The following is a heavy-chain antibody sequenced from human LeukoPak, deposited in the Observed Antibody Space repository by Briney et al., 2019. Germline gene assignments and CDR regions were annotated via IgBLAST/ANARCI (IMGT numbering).Heavy chain of an antibody. D-gene: IGHD4-17*01. J-gene: IGHJ4*02. V-gene: IGHV1-46*01. CDR2: INPSGGST. CDR1: GYTFTTYY. Sequence: ASVKISRKASGYTFTTYYMHWVRQAPGQGLEWMGIINPSGGSTNYAQKFQGRVTMTRDTSTSTVYMGLSSLRSEDTAVYYCARGNPTHYGDYLYYFDYWGQGTLVTVSS. CDR3: ARGNPTHYGDYLYYFDY.